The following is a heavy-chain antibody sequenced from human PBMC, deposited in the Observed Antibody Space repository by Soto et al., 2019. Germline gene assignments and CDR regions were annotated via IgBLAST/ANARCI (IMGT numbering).Heavy chain of an antibody. J-gene: IGHJ6*02. V-gene: IGHV3-33*01. D-gene: IGHD1-1*01. Sequence: PGGSLRLSCAASGFTFSSYGMHWVRQAPGKGLEWVAVIWYDGSNKYYADSVKGRFTISRDNSKNTLYLQMNSLRAEDTAVYYCASDWVQLERLNDYYRMDVWGQGTPVTVSS. CDR3: ASDWVQLERLNDYYRMDV. CDR1: GFTFSSYG. CDR2: IWYDGSNK.